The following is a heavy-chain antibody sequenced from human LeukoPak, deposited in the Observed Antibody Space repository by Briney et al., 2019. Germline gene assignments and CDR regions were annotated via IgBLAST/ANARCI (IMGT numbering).Heavy chain of an antibody. CDR1: GGSISSGSYY. J-gene: IGHJ6*03. V-gene: IGHV4-61*02. Sequence: SETPSLTCTVSGGSISSGSYYWSWIRQPAGKGLEWIGRIYTSGSTNYNPSLKSRVTISVDTSKNQFSLKLSSVTAADTAVYFCGRLRGSTIFGVVILDYYMDVWGKGTTVTVSS. CDR3: GRLRGSTIFGVVILDYYMDV. CDR2: IYTSGST. D-gene: IGHD3-3*01.